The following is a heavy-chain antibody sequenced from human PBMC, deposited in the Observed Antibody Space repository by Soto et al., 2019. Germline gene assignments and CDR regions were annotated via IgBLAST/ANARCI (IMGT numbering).Heavy chain of an antibody. Sequence: QVQLVQSGAEVKKPGASVKVSCKASGYTFTSYAMHWVRQAPGQRLEWMGRINPGNGNTKYSPKFQGRVNITRDTSASTAYMELSSLGSEETAVYYCASAIADACFDYWGQGALVTVSS. CDR1: GYTFTSYA. D-gene: IGHD6-13*01. CDR2: INPGNGNT. V-gene: IGHV1-3*01. J-gene: IGHJ4*02. CDR3: ASAIADACFDY.